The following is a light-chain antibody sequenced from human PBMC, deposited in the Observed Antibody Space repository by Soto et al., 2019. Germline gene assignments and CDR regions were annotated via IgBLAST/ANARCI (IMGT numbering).Light chain of an antibody. CDR1: QNINSY. J-gene: IGKJ4*01. V-gene: IGKV1-16*01. CDR3: QQYERYNPS. Sequence: DIQMTQSPSSLSASVGDRVTIICRASQNINSYLAWFQQKPGKAPKSLIYDATSLQSGVPSRLSGSGSGTDFSLTISSLQPEDAATYYCQQYERYNPSFGGGTKLEI. CDR2: DAT.